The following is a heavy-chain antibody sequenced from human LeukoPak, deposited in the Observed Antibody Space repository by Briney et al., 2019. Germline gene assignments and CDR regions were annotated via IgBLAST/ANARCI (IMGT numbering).Heavy chain of an antibody. Sequence: PGGSLRLSCAASGFTFSSYAMHWGRQAPGKGLEWVAGISYDGSNKFYTDSVKGRFTLSRDNSKNTLYLQIDSLRAEETAVSYCARGTVTSRTWYFDFWGRGTLVTVSS. V-gene: IGHV3-30*04. J-gene: IGHJ2*01. D-gene: IGHD4-17*01. CDR3: ARGTVTSRTWYFDF. CDR2: ISYDGSNK. CDR1: GFTFSSYA.